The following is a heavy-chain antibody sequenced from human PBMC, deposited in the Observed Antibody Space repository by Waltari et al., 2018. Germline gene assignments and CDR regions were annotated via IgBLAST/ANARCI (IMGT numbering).Heavy chain of an antibody. J-gene: IGHJ4*02. Sequence: EVRLVEAGGNIVQPGGSLSLTCAAFGFSFSDYWMHWVRQVPGEGLVWVSRINGDGSSIRYSDSVKGRFTISRDNTRNTLYLQICARKGGRGYTYGPFYYDSWGQGTQVTVSS. V-gene: IGHV3-74*01. CDR1: GFSFSDYW. CDR3: FYYDS. D-gene: IGHD5-18*01. CDR2: INGDGSSI.